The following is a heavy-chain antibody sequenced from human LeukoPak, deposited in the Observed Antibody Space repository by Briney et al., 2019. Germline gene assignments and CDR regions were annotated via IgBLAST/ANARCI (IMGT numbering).Heavy chain of an antibody. D-gene: IGHD2-21*02. J-gene: IGHJ4*02. CDR2: ISAYNGNI. Sequence: ASVKVSCKASGYTFTSYGICWVRQAPGQGREWRGWISAYNGNINYAQKFQGRITMTTDTSTSTAYMELRSLRSDDTAVYFCARALVVVTAIPDYWGQGTLVTVSS. CDR1: GYTFTSYG. V-gene: IGHV1-18*01. CDR3: ARALVVVTAIPDY.